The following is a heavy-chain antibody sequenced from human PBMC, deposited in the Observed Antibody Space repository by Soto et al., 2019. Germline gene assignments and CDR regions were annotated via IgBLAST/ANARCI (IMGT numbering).Heavy chain of an antibody. CDR3: ASRKSSPYFDY. Sequence: QVQLQESGPGLVKPSQTLSLTCTVSGGSISSGDYYWSWIRQPPGKGLEWIGYIYYSGRTYYNPSLQSRVTISVDTSKNQFSLTLSSVTAADTGVYYCASRKSSPYFDYCGQGTLVTVAS. CDR2: IYYSGRT. J-gene: IGHJ4*02. CDR1: GGSISSGDYY. V-gene: IGHV4-30-4*01. D-gene: IGHD3-10*01.